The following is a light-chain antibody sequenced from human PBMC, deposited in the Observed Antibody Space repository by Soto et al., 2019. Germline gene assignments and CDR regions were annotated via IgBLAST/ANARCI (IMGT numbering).Light chain of an antibody. J-gene: IGLJ3*02. V-gene: IGLV2-14*01. CDR2: EVS. CDR1: SSDVGGYDY. CDR3: LSYTSTNTRV. Sequence: QSALTQPASVSGPPGQSITISCSGSSSDVGGYDYVSWYQQHPGKAPKLIIYEVSNRPSGVSNRFSGSKSGNTASLTISGLQAEGEADYYCLSYTSTNTRVFGGGTK.